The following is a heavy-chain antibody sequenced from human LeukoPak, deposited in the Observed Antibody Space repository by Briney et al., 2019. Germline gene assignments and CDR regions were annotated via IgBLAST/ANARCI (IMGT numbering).Heavy chain of an antibody. V-gene: IGHV4-59*01. CDR1: GGSISSYY. D-gene: IGHD2-15*01. Sequence: SETLSLTCTVSGGSISSYYWSWIRQPPGKGLEWIGYIYYSGSTNYNPSLKSRVTISVDTSKNQFSLKLSSVTAADTAVYYCARLLGYCSGGSCYPYYYGMDVWGQGTTVTASS. CDR3: ARLLGYCSGGSCYPYYYGMDV. J-gene: IGHJ6*02. CDR2: IYYSGST.